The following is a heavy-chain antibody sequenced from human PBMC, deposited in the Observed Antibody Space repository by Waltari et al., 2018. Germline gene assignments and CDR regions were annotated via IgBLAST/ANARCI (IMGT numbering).Heavy chain of an antibody. Sequence: EVQLVESGGGLVQPGGSLRLSCAASGFTFSSYAMSWVRQAPGKGLEWVSGSSGSGGNTYYADSVKGRFTISRDNSKNTLYLQMNSLRAEDTAVYYCAKDLNSSPYYFDYWGQGTLVTVSS. CDR1: GFTFSSYA. CDR2: SSGSGGNT. CDR3: AKDLNSSPYYFDY. J-gene: IGHJ4*02. D-gene: IGHD6-6*01. V-gene: IGHV3-23*04.